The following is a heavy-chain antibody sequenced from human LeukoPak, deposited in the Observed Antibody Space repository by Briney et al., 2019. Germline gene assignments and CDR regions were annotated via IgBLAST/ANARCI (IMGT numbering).Heavy chain of an antibody. CDR2: IYTSGST. D-gene: IGHD1-14*01. V-gene: IGHV4-4*07. CDR1: CASLSHIY. CDR3: ACLNNHILLDS. Sequence: SETLSLTCTVSCASLSHIYWSWIRQPAGKGLEWIGRIYTSGSTDYNPSLESRVTMSVDTSKNQFSLTLSSVTAADTAGYYFACLNNHILLDSWVQGTLVTVSS. J-gene: IGHJ5*01.